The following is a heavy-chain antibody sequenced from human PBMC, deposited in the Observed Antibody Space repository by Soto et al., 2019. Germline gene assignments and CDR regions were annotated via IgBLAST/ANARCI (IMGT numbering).Heavy chain of an antibody. J-gene: IGHJ4*02. CDR1: GFTFSSYA. CDR3: AKDGGYYYDSSGYYEPAEFDY. V-gene: IGHV3-23*01. D-gene: IGHD3-22*01. CDR2: ISGSGGST. Sequence: GGSLRLSCAASGFTFSSYAMSWVRQAPGKGLEWVSAISGSGGSTYYADSVKGRFTISRDNSKNTLYLQMNSLRAEDTAVYYCAKDGGYYYDSSGYYEPAEFDYWGQGTLVTVSS.